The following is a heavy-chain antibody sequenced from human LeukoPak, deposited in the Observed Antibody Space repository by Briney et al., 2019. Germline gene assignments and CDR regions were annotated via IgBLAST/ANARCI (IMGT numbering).Heavy chain of an antibody. D-gene: IGHD6-13*01. CDR3: GRAAATSSSSSFFDY. CDR1: GGSISSGSYY. J-gene: IGHJ4*02. V-gene: IGHV4-61*02. CDR2: IYTSGST. Sequence: PSETLSLTCTVSGGSISSGSYYWSWIRQPAGKGLEWIGRIYTSGSTNYNPSLKSRVTISVDTSKNQFSLKLSSVTAADTAVYYCGRAAATSSSSSFFDYWGQGTLVTVSS.